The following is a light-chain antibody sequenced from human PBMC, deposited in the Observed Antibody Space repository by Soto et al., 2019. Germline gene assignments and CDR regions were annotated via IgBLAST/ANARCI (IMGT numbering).Light chain of an antibody. CDR2: DVS. CDR1: RSDVGGYKY. J-gene: IGLJ2*01. V-gene: IGLV2-11*01. Sequence: QSALTQPRSVSGSPGQSVAISCTGSRSDVGGYKYVSWYQQFPGKAPKLIIYDVSRRPLGVPDRFSGSKSGNTASLTISGLQAEDEGDYYCCSYGGGRTPLGFGGGTKLTVL. CDR3: CSYGGGRTPLG.